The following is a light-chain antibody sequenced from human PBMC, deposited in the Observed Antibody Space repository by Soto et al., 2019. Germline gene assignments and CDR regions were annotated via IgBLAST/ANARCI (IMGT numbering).Light chain of an antibody. Sequence: ETVLTRSPGTGSWCPGEGATLSGRASQSVSNIYIAWYQQKPGQAPRLLIYGASNRATGIPDRFSGSGSGTDFTLTIGGLQPEDFAVYYCQQYVTSPWAFGQGTKVDIK. CDR2: GAS. CDR3: QQYVTSPWA. J-gene: IGKJ1*01. V-gene: IGKV3-20*01. CDR1: QSVSNIY.